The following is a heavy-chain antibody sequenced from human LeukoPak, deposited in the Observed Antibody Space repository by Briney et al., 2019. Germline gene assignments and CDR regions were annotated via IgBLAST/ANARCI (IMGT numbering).Heavy chain of an antibody. Sequence: GGSLRLSCVASGFTFDDYAMHWVRQAPGKGLEWVSGISWNSGSIGYADSVKGRFTISRDNAKNSLYLQMNSLRAEDMALYYCAKALSRKGAFDIWGQGTMVTVSS. CDR1: GFTFDDYA. CDR2: ISWNSGSI. V-gene: IGHV3-9*03. CDR3: AKALSRKGAFDI. J-gene: IGHJ3*02.